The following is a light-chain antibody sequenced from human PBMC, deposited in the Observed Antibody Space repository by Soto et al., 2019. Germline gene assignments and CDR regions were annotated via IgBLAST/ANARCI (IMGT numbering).Light chain of an antibody. J-gene: IGLJ3*02. Sequence: QSALTQPASLSGSPGQSITISCTGTSSDIGAYDYVSWFQQHPGKAPKLMISEVSNRPSGISSRFSASKSGNTASLTISGLQAEDEADYYCSSYSSGSTLGVFGTGTKLTVL. V-gene: IGLV2-14*01. CDR3: SSYSSGSTLGV. CDR2: EVS. CDR1: SSDIGAYDY.